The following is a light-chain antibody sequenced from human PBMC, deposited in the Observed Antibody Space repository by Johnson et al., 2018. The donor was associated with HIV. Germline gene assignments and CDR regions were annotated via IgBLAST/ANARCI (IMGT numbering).Light chain of an antibody. CDR3: GRWDNSRGAWV. Sequence: QSVLTQPPSVSAAPGQKVTISCSGSSSNIGNNYVSWYQQLPGTAPKLLMYENKKRPSGIPDRFSGSKSGTSATLDITGIQTGDEADYYCGRWDNSRGAWVFGTGTKVTVL. J-gene: IGLJ1*01. CDR1: SSNIGNNY. CDR2: ENK. V-gene: IGLV1-51*02.